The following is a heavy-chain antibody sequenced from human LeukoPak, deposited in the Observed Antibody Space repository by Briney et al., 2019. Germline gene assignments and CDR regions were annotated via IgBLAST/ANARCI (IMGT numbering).Heavy chain of an antibody. Sequence: GRSLRLSCAASGFTFSSYGMHWVRQAPGKGLEWVSGISGSGGSAFYADSVRGRFTISRDNSKNTLSLQMNSLRAEDTAIYYCAKDQYCSSTSCYIGYWGQGALVTVSS. CDR1: GFTFSSYG. D-gene: IGHD2-2*02. V-gene: IGHV3-23*01. CDR3: AKDQYCSSTSCYIGY. J-gene: IGHJ4*02. CDR2: ISGSGGSA.